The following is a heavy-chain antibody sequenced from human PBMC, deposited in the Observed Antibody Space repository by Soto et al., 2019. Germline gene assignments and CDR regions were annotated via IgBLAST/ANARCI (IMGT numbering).Heavy chain of an antibody. CDR3: ARDHSSGWYGPYYYYGMDV. V-gene: IGHV1-8*01. J-gene: IGHJ6*02. CDR1: GYTFTSYD. Sequence: QVQLVQSGAEVKKPGASVKVSCKASGYTFTSYDINWVRQATGQGLEWMGWMNPNSGNTGYAQKFLGRVTMTRNTSISTAYMELSSLRSEDTAVYYCARDHSSGWYGPYYYYGMDVWGQGTTVTVSS. CDR2: MNPNSGNT. D-gene: IGHD6-19*01.